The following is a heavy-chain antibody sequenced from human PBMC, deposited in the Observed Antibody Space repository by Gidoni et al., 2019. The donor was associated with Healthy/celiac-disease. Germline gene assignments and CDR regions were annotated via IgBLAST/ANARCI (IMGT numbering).Heavy chain of an antibody. D-gene: IGHD4-17*01. J-gene: IGHJ6*03. CDR1: GLTFSNYA. Sequence: EVQGLESGGGLVQPGGSVRLSCAASGLTFSNYAMRCVRQAQVKGLESVVGMSDRAGITYYADPVKGRYTISRDTSQNTLSLQRNRLRAEDTAVYYFAKIAEKRLPTVTYGYRNYYYHYMDVWGKGTTVTVSS. CDR2: MSDRAGIT. V-gene: IGHV3-23*01. CDR3: AKIAEKRLPTVTYGYRNYYYHYMDV.